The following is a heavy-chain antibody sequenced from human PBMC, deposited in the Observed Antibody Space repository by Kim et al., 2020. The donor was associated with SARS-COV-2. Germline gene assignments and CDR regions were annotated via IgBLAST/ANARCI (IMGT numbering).Heavy chain of an antibody. J-gene: IGHJ6*02. CDR1: GFTFSSYE. CDR2: ISSSGDSI. D-gene: IGHD2-2*01. CDR3: ARWYCSTTCYGFYYYGMDV. V-gene: IGHV3-48*03. Sequence: GGSLRLSCASSGFTFSSYEMNWVRQAPGKGLEWVSFISSSGDSIQYADSVKGRFTIFRDNAKNSLYLQMNSLRAEDTAVYYCARWYCSTTCYGFYYYGMDVWGQGTTVTVS.